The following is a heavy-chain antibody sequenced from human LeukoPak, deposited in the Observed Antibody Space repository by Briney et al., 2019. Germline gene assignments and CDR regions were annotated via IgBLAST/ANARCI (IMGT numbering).Heavy chain of an antibody. CDR3: TIVSGYDYLSYFDL. D-gene: IGHD5-12*01. CDR2: IRTKPNNYAT. Sequence: GGSLRLSCAASGFTFSDYYMSWIRQAPGKGLEWVGRIRTKPNNYATAYAASVKGRFTISRDDSENTAYLQMNSLKTEDTAVYYCTIVSGYDYLSYFDLWGRGTLVTVSS. V-gene: IGHV3-73*01. J-gene: IGHJ2*01. CDR1: GFTFSDYY.